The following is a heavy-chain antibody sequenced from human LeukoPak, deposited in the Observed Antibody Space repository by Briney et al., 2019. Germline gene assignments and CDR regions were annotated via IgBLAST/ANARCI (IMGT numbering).Heavy chain of an antibody. CDR2: ISSRSSSM. CDR1: GLTFSSYS. CDR3: AREITGEAFDI. Sequence: GGSLRLSCAASGLTFSSYSMNWVRQAPGKGLEWVSSISSRSSSMYYADSVKDRFTISRDNAKNSLYLQMNSLRAEDTAVYYCAREITGEAFDIWGQGTMVTVSS. V-gene: IGHV3-21*01. J-gene: IGHJ3*02. D-gene: IGHD7-27*01.